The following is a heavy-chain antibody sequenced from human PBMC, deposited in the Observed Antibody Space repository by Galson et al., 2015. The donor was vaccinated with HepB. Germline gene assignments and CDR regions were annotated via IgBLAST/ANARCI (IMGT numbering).Heavy chain of an antibody. J-gene: IGHJ6*02. CDR1: GFTFSSYA. CDR3: ARGRDLASSGWLYYGMDV. V-gene: IGHV3-30-3*01. D-gene: IGHD6-19*01. CDR2: ISYDGSNK. Sequence: SLRLSCAASGFTFSSYAMHWVRQAPGKGLEWVAVISYDGSNKYYADSVKGRFTISRDNSKNTLYLQMNSLRAEDTAVYYCARGRDLASSGWLYYGMDVWGQGTTVTVSS.